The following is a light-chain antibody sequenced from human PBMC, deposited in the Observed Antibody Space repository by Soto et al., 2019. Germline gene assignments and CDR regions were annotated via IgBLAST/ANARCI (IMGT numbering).Light chain of an antibody. CDR2: DAS. CDR3: QQYNSYWT. Sequence: DIQMTQSPSTLRASVLHRVKITGRASQSISSWLAWYQQKPGKAPKLLIYDASSLESGVPSRFSGSGSGTEFTLTISSLQPDDFATYYCQQYNSYWTFGQGTKVDIK. J-gene: IGKJ1*01. CDR1: QSISSW. V-gene: IGKV1-5*01.